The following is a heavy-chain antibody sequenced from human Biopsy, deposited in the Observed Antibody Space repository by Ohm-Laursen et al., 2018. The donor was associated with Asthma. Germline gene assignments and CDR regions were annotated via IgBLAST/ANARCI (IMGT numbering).Heavy chain of an antibody. CDR3: VHTLVGLKAFDF. J-gene: IGHJ4*02. D-gene: IGHD1-26*01. V-gene: IGHV2-5*02. CDR2: IYWDDDK. CDR1: GFSLSTSGGG. Sequence: TQTLTLTCTFSGFSLSTSGGGVGWIRQPPGKALEWLRNIYWDDDKRYSPSLQSRLTITRDTPKDQVVLTMTNMGPVDTGTYYCVHTLVGLKAFDFWGQGTLVTVSS.